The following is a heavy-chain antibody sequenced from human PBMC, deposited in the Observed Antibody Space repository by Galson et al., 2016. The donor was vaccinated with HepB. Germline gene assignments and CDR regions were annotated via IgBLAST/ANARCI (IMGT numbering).Heavy chain of an antibody. CDR3: ARDLSLGSGSD. Sequence: SLRLSCAASGFTFSSYGMHWVRQAPGKGLEWVAIIWYDGSRKEYAVFVKGRFTISRDDSKNTLYLQMNNLGAEDTAVYYCARDLSLGSGSDWGQGTLVTVSS. V-gene: IGHV3-33*08. CDR1: GFTFSSYG. CDR2: IWYDGSRK. J-gene: IGHJ4*02. D-gene: IGHD3-10*01.